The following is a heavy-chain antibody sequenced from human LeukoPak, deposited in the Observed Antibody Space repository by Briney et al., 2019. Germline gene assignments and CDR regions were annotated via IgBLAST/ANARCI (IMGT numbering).Heavy chain of an antibody. CDR2: ISSSSSYI. J-gene: IGHJ4*02. CDR3: ARDDAGDYDFWSGWSFIPRVSDY. CDR1: GFTFSSYS. Sequence: PGGSLRLSCAASGFTFSSYSMNWVRQAPGKGLEWVSSISSSSSYIYYADSVKGRFTISRDNAKNSLYLQMNSLRAEDTAVYYCARDDAGDYDFWSGWSFIPRVSDYWGQGTLVTVSS. D-gene: IGHD3-3*01. V-gene: IGHV3-21*01.